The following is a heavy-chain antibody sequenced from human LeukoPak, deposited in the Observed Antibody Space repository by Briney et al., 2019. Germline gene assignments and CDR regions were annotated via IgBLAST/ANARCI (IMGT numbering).Heavy chain of an antibody. CDR3: ASKRGYSYGLDY. J-gene: IGHJ4*02. D-gene: IGHD5-18*01. Sequence: ASVKVSCKASGGTFSSYAISWVRQAPGQGLEWMGGIIPIFGTANYAQKFQGRVTITADESTSTAYMELSSLRSEDTAVYYCASKRGYSYGLDYWGQGTLVTVSS. CDR1: GGTFSSYA. CDR2: IIPIFGTA. V-gene: IGHV1-69*13.